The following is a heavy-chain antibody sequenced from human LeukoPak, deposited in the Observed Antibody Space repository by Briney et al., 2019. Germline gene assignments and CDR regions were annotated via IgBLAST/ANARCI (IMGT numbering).Heavy chain of an antibody. Sequence: GGSLRLSRANSGFTFCSYALSWVRPAPGKGVEWVSAISGSGDSTYYADSVKGRFTISRDSSMETLYLQMNSLRAEDTATYFCAKRLSFGVAIGDFDYWGQGTLVTVSS. V-gene: IGHV3-23*01. CDR2: ISGSGDST. J-gene: IGHJ4*02. CDR3: AKRLSFGVAIGDFDY. CDR1: GFTFCSYA. D-gene: IGHD3-3*01.